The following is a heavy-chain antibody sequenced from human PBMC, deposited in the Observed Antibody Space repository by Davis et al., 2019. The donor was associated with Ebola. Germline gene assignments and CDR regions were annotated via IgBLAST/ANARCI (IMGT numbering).Heavy chain of an antibody. CDR1: GGSISSYY. CDR3: ARAVQWAFDY. J-gene: IGHJ4*02. V-gene: IGHV4-34*01. CDR2: INHSGST. D-gene: IGHD1-26*01. Sequence: SETLSLTCTVSGGSISSYYWIWIRQPPGKGLEWIGEINHSGSTNYNPSLKSRVTISVDTSKNQFSLKLSSVTAADTAVYYCARAVQWAFDYWGQGTLVTVSS.